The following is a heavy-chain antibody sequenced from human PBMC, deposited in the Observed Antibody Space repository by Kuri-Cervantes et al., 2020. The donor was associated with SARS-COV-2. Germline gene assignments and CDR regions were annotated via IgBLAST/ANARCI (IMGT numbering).Heavy chain of an antibody. CDR3: ARVAKSGWNANNWFDP. CDR2: ISSSSSYI. V-gene: IGHV3-21*01. Sequence: GESLKISCAGSGFTVANYYMSWVRQAPGKGLEWVSSISSSSSYIYYADSVKGRFTISRDNAKNSLYLQMNSLRAEDTAVYYCARVAKSGWNANNWFDPWGQGTLVTVSS. J-gene: IGHJ5*02. CDR1: GFTVANYY. D-gene: IGHD1-1*01.